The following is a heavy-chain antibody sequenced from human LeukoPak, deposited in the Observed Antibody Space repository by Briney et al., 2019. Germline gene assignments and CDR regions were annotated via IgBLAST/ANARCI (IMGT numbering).Heavy chain of an antibody. J-gene: IGHJ4*02. V-gene: IGHV3-7*01. CDR3: ARKGGTRGPLNY. Sequence: QSGGSLRLSCTASGFTFGDHAMSWVRQAPGKGLEWVANIKQDGSETYYVDSVKGRFTISRDNAKNSLFLQMNSLTAEDTAVYYCARKGGTRGPLNYWGQGTLVTVSS. CDR2: IKQDGSET. D-gene: IGHD2-8*01. CDR1: GFTFGDHA.